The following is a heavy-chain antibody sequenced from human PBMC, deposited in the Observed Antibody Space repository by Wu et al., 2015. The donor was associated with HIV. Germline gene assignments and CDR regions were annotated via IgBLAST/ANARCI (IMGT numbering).Heavy chain of an antibody. CDR1: GYTFTSYG. J-gene: IGHJ3*02. Sequence: QVQLVQSGAEVKKPGASVKVSCKASGYTFTSYGISWVRQAPGQGLEWMGWISAYNGNTNYAQKLQGRVTMTTDTSTSTAYMELRSLRSDDTAVYYCARPNHPVYYGSGIGAFDIWGQGTMVTVSS. V-gene: IGHV1-18*01. CDR3: ARPNHPVYYGSGIGAFDI. CDR2: ISAYNGNT. D-gene: IGHD3-10*01.